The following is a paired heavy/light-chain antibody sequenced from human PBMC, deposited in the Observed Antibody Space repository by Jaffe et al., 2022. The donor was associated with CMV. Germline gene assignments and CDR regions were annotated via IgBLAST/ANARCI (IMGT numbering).Heavy chain of an antibody. CDR2: LSTSGTTI. D-gene: IGHD4-17*01. Sequence: QVQLVESGGGLVKPGGSLRLSCAASGFTFSDYYMSWIRQAPGKGLEWVSFLSTSGTTIYYADSVKGRFTISRDNAKNSLYLQMNSLRAEDTAVYYCARPINDYGGNFDYWGQGTLVTVSS. J-gene: IGHJ4*02. V-gene: IGHV3-11*01. CDR1: GFTFSDYY. CDR3: ARPINDYGGNFDY.
Light chain of an antibody. Sequence: NFMLTQPHSVSESPGKTVTISCTRSWGRIASNYVQWYQQRPGSAPTTVIYEDNQRPSGVPDRFSGSIDSSSNSASLTISGLKTEDEADYYCQSYDSSNPWVFGGGTKLTVL. J-gene: IGLJ3*02. CDR2: EDN. CDR3: QSYDSSNPWV. CDR1: WGRIASNY. V-gene: IGLV6-57*04.